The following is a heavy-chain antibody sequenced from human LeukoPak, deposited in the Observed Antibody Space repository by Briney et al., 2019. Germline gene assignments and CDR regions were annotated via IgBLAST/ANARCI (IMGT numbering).Heavy chain of an antibody. J-gene: IGHJ4*02. CDR3: ARHLMTMSGTGVLDF. CDR1: GGSISSSSYY. CDR2: IYYSGST. V-gene: IGHV4-39*01. Sequence: SETLSLTCTVSGGSISSSSYYWGWIRQPPGKGLEWIGSIYYSGSTYYNPSLKSRVTISVDTSKNNFSLNLSSVTAADTAVYYCARHLMTMSGTGVLDFWGQGILVTVSP. D-gene: IGHD3-10*01.